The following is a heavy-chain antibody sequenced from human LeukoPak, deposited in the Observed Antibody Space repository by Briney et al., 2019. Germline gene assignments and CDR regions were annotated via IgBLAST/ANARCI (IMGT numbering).Heavy chain of an antibody. Sequence: GASVKVSCKASGYTFTSYGISWVRQAPGQGLEWMGWISAYNGNTNYAQKLQGRVTMTTDTSTSTAYMELSSLRSEDTAVYYCATFVVVPAAKVLFDYWGQGTLVTVSS. D-gene: IGHD2-2*01. J-gene: IGHJ4*02. CDR3: ATFVVVPAAKVLFDY. CDR1: GYTFTSYG. CDR2: ISAYNGNT. V-gene: IGHV1-18*01.